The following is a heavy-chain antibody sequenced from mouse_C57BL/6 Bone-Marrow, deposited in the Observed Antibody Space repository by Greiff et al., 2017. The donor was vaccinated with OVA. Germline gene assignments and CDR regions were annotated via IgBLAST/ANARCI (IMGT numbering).Heavy chain of an antibody. D-gene: IGHD2-5*01. J-gene: IGHJ3*01. V-gene: IGHV1-64*01. CDR1: GYTFTSYW. CDR2: IHPNSGST. Sequence: VQLQQPGAELVKPGASVKLSCKASGYTFTSYWMHWVKQRPGQGLEWIGMIHPNSGSTNYNEKFKSKATLTVDKSSSTAYMQLSSLTSEDSAVYYCARLYSKSWFAYWGQGTLVTVSA. CDR3: ARLYSKSWFAY.